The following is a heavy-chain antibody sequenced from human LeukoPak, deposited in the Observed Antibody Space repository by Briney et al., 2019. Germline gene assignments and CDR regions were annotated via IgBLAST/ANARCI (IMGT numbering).Heavy chain of an antibody. Sequence: GGSLRLSCAASGFTFSRHWMTWVRQAPGKGLEWVASIKQGGSEKYYADSVKGRFTVSRDNAKNSLWFQMNSLSADDTAVYYCARDHRYAFDNWGQGTLVTVSS. J-gene: IGHJ4*02. V-gene: IGHV3-7*01. CDR2: IKQGGSEK. CDR3: ARDHRYAFDN. CDR1: GFTFSRHW. D-gene: IGHD5-12*01.